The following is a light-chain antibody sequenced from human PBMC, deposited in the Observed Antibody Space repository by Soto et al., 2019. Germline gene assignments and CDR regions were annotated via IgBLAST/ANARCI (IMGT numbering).Light chain of an antibody. V-gene: IGKV3D-15*01. CDR2: GAS. Sequence: EIVMTQSPATLSVSPGERATLSCRASQSVSSNLAWYQQKPDQAPRLLIYGASTRATGIPARFSGSGSGTEFTLTISSLQSEDFAVYYCQQYNNWPPGKTFGQGTKLEIK. CDR1: QSVSSN. J-gene: IGKJ2*01. CDR3: QQYNNWPPGKT.